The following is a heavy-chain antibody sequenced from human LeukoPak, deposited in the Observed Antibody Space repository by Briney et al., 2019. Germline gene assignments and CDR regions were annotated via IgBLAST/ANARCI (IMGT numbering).Heavy chain of an antibody. CDR3: ARSVVSST. CDR2: ISGSGGST. V-gene: IGHV3-23*01. Sequence: GGSLRLSCAASGFTFSSYGMSWVRQAPGKGLEWVSAISGSGGSTYYADSVKGRFTISRDNAKNSLYLQMNSLRAEDTAVYYCARSVVSSTWGQGTLVTVSS. D-gene: IGHD2-15*01. J-gene: IGHJ5*02. CDR1: GFTFSSYG.